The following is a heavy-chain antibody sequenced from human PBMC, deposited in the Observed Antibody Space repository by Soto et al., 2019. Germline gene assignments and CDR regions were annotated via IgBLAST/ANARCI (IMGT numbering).Heavy chain of an antibody. CDR2: INNDGSTT. Sequence: PGGSLRLSCAASGFPFSTHWMHWVRQAPGKGPVWVSRINNDGSTTRYADSVKGRFTISRDNAKNTLYLQMNSLRAEDTAVYYCASQGLYYYGLDVWGQGTTVTVSS. CDR1: GFPFSTHW. CDR3: ASQGLYYYGLDV. V-gene: IGHV3-74*01. J-gene: IGHJ6*02.